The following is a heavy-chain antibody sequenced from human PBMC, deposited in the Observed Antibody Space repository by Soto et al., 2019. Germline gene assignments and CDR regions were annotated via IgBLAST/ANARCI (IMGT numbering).Heavy chain of an antibody. Sequence: QVQLVESGGGVVQPGRSLRLSCAASGFMFSTYAMHWVRQAPGKGLEWVAVISYDGSDIYYGDSGKGRFTISRDNSRNTLYLEMNSLQPEDTAVFYWARDQGRTVTRGDWFDPWGQGTLVTVSS. CDR3: ARDQGRTVTRGDWFDP. D-gene: IGHD6-19*01. CDR1: GFMFSTYA. CDR2: ISYDGSDI. J-gene: IGHJ5*02. V-gene: IGHV3-30-3*01.